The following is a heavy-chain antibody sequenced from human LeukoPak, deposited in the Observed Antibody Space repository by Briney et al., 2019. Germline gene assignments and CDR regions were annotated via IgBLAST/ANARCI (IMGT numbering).Heavy chain of an antibody. Sequence: PSETLSLTCTVSGGSISSYYWCWIRQPPGKGLEWIWYIYYSGSTNYNPSLKSRVTISVDTSKNQFSLKLSSVTAADTAVYYCASYDFWSGYLGPWGQGTLVTVSS. D-gene: IGHD3-3*01. CDR3: ASYDFWSGYLGP. CDR2: IYYSGST. CDR1: GGSISSYY. V-gene: IGHV4-59*08. J-gene: IGHJ5*02.